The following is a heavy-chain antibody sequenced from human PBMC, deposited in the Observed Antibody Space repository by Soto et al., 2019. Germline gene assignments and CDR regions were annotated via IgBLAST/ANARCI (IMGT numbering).Heavy chain of an antibody. CDR3: TRGMDV. V-gene: IGHV1-2*02. CDR1: GYTFKLYY. J-gene: IGHJ6*02. Sequence: GSVKVSCKTSGYTFKLYYMHWVRQAPGQGLEWMGWIDSNSGDTYYAQDFQGRVTMTRDRSTTTIYMELSSLRSDDTAVYYCTRGMDVWGQGTTVTVSS. CDR2: IDSNSGDT.